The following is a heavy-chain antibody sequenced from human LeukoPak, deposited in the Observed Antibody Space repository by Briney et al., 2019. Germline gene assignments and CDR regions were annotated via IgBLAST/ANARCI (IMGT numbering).Heavy chain of an antibody. CDR3: ARSSGWSNLDY. CDR2: INSDGSST. J-gene: IGHJ4*02. CDR1: GFTFSSYW. Sequence: GGSLILSCAASGFTFSSYWMHWVRQAPGKGLVWVSRINSDGSSTSYADSVKGRFTISRDNAKNTLYLQMNSLRAEDTAVYYCARSSGWSNLDYWGQGTLVTVSS. V-gene: IGHV3-74*01. D-gene: IGHD6-19*01.